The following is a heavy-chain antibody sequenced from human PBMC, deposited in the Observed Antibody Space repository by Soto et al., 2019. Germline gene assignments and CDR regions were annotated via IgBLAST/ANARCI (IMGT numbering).Heavy chain of an antibody. CDR2: IIPIFGTA. CDR1: GGTFSSYA. Sequence: QVQLVQSGAEMKKPGSSVKVSCKASGGTFSSYAISWVRQAPGQGLEWMGGIIPIFGTANYAQKFQGRVTITADESTSTAYMELSSLRSEDTAVYYCASAAIAARPDHYYGMDVWGQGTTVTVSS. D-gene: IGHD6-6*01. J-gene: IGHJ6*02. V-gene: IGHV1-69*01. CDR3: ASAAIAARPDHYYGMDV.